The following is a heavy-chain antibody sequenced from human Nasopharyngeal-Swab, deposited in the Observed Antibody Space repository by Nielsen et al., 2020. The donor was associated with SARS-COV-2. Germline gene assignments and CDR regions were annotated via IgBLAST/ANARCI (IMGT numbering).Heavy chain of an antibody. CDR3: ARDGVLPGLYFDS. CDR2: INQGASEK. J-gene: IGHJ4*02. Sequence: PGKGLEWVASINQGASEKYYVDFVKGRFTISRDNAKNSLYLQMNTLRAEDTAVYYCARDGVLPGLYFDSWGQGTLVTVSS. V-gene: IGHV3-7*01. D-gene: IGHD1-14*01.